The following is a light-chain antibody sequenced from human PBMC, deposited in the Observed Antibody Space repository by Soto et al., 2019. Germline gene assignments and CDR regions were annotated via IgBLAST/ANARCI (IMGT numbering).Light chain of an antibody. CDR2: LGS. CDR1: QSLLHSNGYNY. V-gene: IGKV2-28*01. CDR3: MQALQTPPFT. Sequence: DIVMTQSPLSLPVTPGEPASISRRSSQSLLHSNGYNYLDWYLQKPGQSPQLLIYLGSNRASGVPDRFSGSGSGTDFTLKISRVEAEDVGVYYCMQALQTPPFTFGPGTKVDIK. J-gene: IGKJ3*01.